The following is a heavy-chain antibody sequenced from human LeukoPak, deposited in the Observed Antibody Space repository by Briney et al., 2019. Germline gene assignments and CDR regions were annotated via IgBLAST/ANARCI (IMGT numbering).Heavy chain of an antibody. Sequence: GGSPRHSCAAPGFTLFTYMISWVSQALGRGGWRVSGISGSGGSTYYADTVKGRFTIFRDNSRNTLYLQMNSPRAEDTAVYYCAILPGYSSGWYEVNYWGQGTLVTVSS. J-gene: IGHJ4*02. CDR3: AILPGYSSGWYEVNY. CDR1: GFTLFTYM. V-gene: IGHV3-23*01. D-gene: IGHD6-13*01. CDR2: ISGSGGST.